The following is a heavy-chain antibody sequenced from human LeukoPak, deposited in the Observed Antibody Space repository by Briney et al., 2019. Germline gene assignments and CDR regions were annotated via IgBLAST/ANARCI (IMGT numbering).Heavy chain of an antibody. CDR1: GYTFTSDG. J-gene: IGHJ4*02. CDR2: LSAYNGNR. CDR3: ARDMQWLITYYFDY. Sequence: AAVKVSCKASGYTFTSDGISRVRQAPGQGLGWVGWLSAYNGNRNYAQKLQGGGTMTTDTSTSTAYLELRRLRSEDTAVYYCARDMQWLITYYFDYWGQGTQVTVSS. D-gene: IGHD6-19*01. V-gene: IGHV1-18*01.